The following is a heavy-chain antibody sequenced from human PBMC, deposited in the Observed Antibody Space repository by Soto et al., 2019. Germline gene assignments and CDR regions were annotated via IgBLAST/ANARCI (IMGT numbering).Heavy chain of an antibody. D-gene: IGHD1-20*01. CDR2: IYYSGST. CDR3: ARARNNWNDRVGTLYYYYYMDV. Sequence: SETLSLTCTVSGGSISSYYWSWIRQPPGKGLEWIGYIYYSGSTNYNPSLKSRVTISVDTSKNQFSLKLSSVTAADTAVYYCARARNNWNDRVGTLYYYYYMDVWGKGTTVTVSS. V-gene: IGHV4-59*01. J-gene: IGHJ6*03. CDR1: GGSISSYY.